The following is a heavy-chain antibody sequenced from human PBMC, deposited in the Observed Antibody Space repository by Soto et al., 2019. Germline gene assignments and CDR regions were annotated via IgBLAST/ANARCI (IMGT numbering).Heavy chain of an antibody. CDR1: GFIFNDYY. CDR2: ISSGASTI. D-gene: IGHD3-22*01. J-gene: IGHJ6*02. CDR3: ARDLKAVVNHIHYNHYGLDV. Sequence: QEQLVESGGGLVKPGGSLRLSCEASGFIFNDYYMSWIRQAPGKGLEWVAYISSGASTISYADSVKGRVTISRDNTKNLLYLQMNSRRAEDTAVYYCARDLKAVVNHIHYNHYGLDVWGQGTTVTVSS. V-gene: IGHV3-11*01.